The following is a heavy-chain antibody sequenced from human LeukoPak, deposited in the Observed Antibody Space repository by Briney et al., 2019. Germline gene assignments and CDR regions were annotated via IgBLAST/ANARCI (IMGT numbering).Heavy chain of an antibody. J-gene: IGHJ4*02. Sequence: SETLSLTCSVSGGSISSNNYFWGWIRQPPGKGLEWIGSIYDSGSTYYNPSLKSRVAISVDTSKNQFSLKLNSVTAADTAMYYCQSRFLEWLLDYWGQGTLVTVSS. CDR2: IYDSGST. CDR1: GGSISSNNYF. D-gene: IGHD3-3*01. V-gene: IGHV4-39*01. CDR3: QSRFLEWLLDY.